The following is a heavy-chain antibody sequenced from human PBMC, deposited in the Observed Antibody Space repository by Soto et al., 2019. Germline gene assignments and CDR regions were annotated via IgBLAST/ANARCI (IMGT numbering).Heavy chain of an antibody. CDR2: IYYSGST. CDR1: GGSISSYY. V-gene: IGHV4-59*12. J-gene: IGHJ6*03. CDR3: ARLPVHYDFWSGAVSFYYYMDV. Sequence: SETLSLTCTVSGGSISSYYWSWIRQPPGKGLEWIGYIYYSGSTNYNPSLKSRVTISVDTSKNQFSLKLSSVTAADTAVYYCARLPVHYDFWSGAVSFYYYMDVWGRGTTVTVSS. D-gene: IGHD3-3*01.